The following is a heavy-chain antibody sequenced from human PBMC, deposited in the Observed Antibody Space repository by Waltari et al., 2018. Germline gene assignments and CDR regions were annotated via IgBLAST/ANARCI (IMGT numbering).Heavy chain of an antibody. D-gene: IGHD6-19*01. CDR3: AKGTRSGWPYFDY. Sequence: VQLLESGGGLVQPGGSLRLSCAASGFTFSSYAMSWVRQAPGEGLEWVSVIYSGGITYYAESVKGRFTISRDNSKNTLYLQMNSLGAEDAAVYYCAKGTRSGWPYFDYWGQGTLVTVSS. CDR2: IYSGGIT. J-gene: IGHJ4*02. V-gene: IGHV3-23*03. CDR1: GFTFSSYA.